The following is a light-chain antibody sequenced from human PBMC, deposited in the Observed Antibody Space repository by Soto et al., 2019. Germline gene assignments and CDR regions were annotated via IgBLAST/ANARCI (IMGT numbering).Light chain of an antibody. V-gene: IGKV3-15*01. CDR2: GAS. J-gene: IGKJ1*01. CDR1: QSVSSN. CDR3: QQYNNWPLEWT. Sequence: EIVMTQSPATLSVSPGERATLSCRASQSVSSNLAWYQQKPGQAPRLLIYGASTRATGIPARFSGSGSGTEFTLTISSLQSEDFAVYYCQQYNNWPLEWTFGQGTK.